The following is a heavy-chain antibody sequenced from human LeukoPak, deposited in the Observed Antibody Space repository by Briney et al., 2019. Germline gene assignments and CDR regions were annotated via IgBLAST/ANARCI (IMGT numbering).Heavy chain of an antibody. Sequence: SETLSLTCTVSGGSISSYYWSWIRQPPGKGLEWIGYIYYSGSTNYNPSLKSRVTISVDTSKNQFSLKLSSVTAADTAVYYCARLGYGGTFFDYWGQGTLVTVSS. CDR2: IYYSGST. V-gene: IGHV4-59*08. J-gene: IGHJ4*02. D-gene: IGHD2-15*01. CDR1: GGSISSYY. CDR3: ARLGYGGTFFDY.